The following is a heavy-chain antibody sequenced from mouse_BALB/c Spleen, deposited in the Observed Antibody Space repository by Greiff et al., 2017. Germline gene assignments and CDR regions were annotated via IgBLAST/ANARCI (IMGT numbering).Heavy chain of an antibody. Sequence: VQLKESGPELVKPGSSVKISCKASGYTFTDYNMHWVKQSHGKSLEWIGYIYPYNGGTGYNQKFKSKATLTVDNSSSTAYMELRSLTSEDSAVYYCAGLSITTVVAPGYYAMDYWGQGTSVTVSS. CDR3: AGLSITTVVAPGYYAMDY. V-gene: IGHV1S29*02. CDR2: IYPYNGGT. J-gene: IGHJ4*01. D-gene: IGHD1-1*01. CDR1: GYTFTDYN.